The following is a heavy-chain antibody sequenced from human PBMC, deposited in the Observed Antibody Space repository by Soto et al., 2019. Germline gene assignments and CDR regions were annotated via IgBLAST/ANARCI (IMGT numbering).Heavy chain of an antibody. Sequence: GGSLRLSCAASGFTFSSYGMHWVRQAPGKGLEWVAVIWYDGSNKYYADSVKGRFTISRDNSKNTLYLQMNSLRAEDTAVYYCARAAAGNWFDPWGQGTLVTVSS. J-gene: IGHJ5*02. CDR2: IWYDGSNK. V-gene: IGHV3-33*01. D-gene: IGHD6-13*01. CDR1: GFTFSSYG. CDR3: ARAAAGNWFDP.